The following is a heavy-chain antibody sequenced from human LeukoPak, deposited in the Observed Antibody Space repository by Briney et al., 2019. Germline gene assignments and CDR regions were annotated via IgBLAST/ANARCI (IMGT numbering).Heavy chain of an antibody. Sequence: SETLSLTCTVSGGSISSSSYYWGWLRQPPGKGMDGIGSIYYSASTYYNPSLKSRVPISADTSENQYSQKLSSAAAADTAVYYCARASARPYRSPYDYWGQGTLVTVSS. J-gene: IGHJ4*02. V-gene: IGHV4-39*07. CDR3: ARASARPYRSPYDY. D-gene: IGHD6-6*01. CDR1: GGSISSSSYY. CDR2: IYYSAST.